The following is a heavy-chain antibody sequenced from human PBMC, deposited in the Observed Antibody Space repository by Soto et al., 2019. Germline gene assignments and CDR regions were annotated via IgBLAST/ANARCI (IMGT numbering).Heavy chain of an antibody. CDR1: GFTFSSYS. D-gene: IGHD6-19*01. J-gene: IGHJ4*02. CDR2: ISSSSSPI. CDR3: ARDPGYSSGWYPY. V-gene: IGHV3-48*01. Sequence: GGSPRLSCAASGFTFSSYSMNWVRQAPGKGLEWVSYISSSSSPIYYADSVKGRSTISRDNAKNSLYLQMNSLRAEDTAVYYCARDPGYSSGWYPYWGQGTLVTVSS.